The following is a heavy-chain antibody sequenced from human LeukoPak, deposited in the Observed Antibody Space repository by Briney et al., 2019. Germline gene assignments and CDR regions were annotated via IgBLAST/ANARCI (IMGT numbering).Heavy chain of an antibody. J-gene: IGHJ5*02. Sequence: SETLSLTCTVSGGSISSSNYYWSWIRQPAGKGLEWIGRIYTSGSTNYNPSLKCRVTISVDTSKNQFSLKLSSVTAADTAMYYCAREAYDVLTSDWLDPWGQGTLVTVSS. CDR1: GGSISSSNYY. CDR2: IYTSGST. CDR3: AREAYDVLTSDWLDP. V-gene: IGHV4-61*02. D-gene: IGHD3-9*01.